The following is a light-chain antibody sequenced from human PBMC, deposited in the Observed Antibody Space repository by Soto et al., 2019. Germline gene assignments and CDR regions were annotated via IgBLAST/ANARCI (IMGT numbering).Light chain of an antibody. V-gene: IGKV3-20*01. CDR1: QSVSSSF. Sequence: EIVLTQSPGTLSLSPVERATLSCRASQSVSSSFLAWYQQKPGQAPRLLIYGASSRATGIPDRFSGSGSGTDFTLTISRLEPDDVAVYYCQQYGSSPLTFGGGTKVEIK. CDR3: QQYGSSPLT. CDR2: GAS. J-gene: IGKJ4*01.